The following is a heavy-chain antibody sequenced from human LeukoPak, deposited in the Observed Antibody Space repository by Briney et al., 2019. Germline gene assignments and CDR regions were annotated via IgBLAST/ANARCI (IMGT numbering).Heavy chain of an antibody. CDR3: AKDGDTAMVRYFFDY. D-gene: IGHD5-18*01. Sequence: GGSLRLSCAASGFTFSSYDMSWVRQAPGKGLEWVSTIRGSGGSTYYADSVKGRFTISRDNSKNTLSLQMNSLRAEDTAVYYCAKDGDTAMVRYFFDYWGQGTLVTVSS. CDR2: IRGSGGST. V-gene: IGHV3-23*01. J-gene: IGHJ4*02. CDR1: GFTFSSYD.